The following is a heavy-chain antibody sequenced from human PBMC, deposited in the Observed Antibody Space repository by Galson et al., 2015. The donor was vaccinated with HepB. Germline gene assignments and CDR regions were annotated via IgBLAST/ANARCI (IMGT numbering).Heavy chain of an antibody. Sequence: SLRLSCAASGFTVSNTYLTWVRPAPETGLEWVSLIYSDGTTRYAGSVKGRFTLSRDNSKNMLYLQMNSLRAEDTAIYYCTGLRGSTRGGCWGQGTLVTVAA. V-gene: IGHV3-53*01. CDR3: TGLRGSTRGGC. D-gene: IGHD3-10*01. J-gene: IGHJ4*02. CDR2: IYSDGTT. CDR1: GFTVSNTY.